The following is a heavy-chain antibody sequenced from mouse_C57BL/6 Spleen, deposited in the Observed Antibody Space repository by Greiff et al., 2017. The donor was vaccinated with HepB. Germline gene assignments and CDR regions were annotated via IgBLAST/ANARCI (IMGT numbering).Heavy chain of an antibody. Sequence: EVQLQQSGPVLVKPGASVKMSCKASGYTFTDYYMNWVKQSHGKSLEWIGVINPYNGGTSYNQKFKGKATLTVDKSSSTAYMELNSLTSEDSAVYYCARGGGANWDEDYYAMDYWGQRTSVTVSS. J-gene: IGHJ4*01. CDR2: INPYNGGT. CDR1: GYTFTDYY. V-gene: IGHV1-19*01. D-gene: IGHD4-1*01. CDR3: ARGGGANWDEDYYAMDY.